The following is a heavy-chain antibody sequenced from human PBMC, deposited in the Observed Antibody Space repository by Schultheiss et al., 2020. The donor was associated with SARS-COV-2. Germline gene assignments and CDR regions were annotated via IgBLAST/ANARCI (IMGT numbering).Heavy chain of an antibody. CDR3: AATLYCSSTSCFGMDV. V-gene: IGHV1-2*02. Sequence: ASVKVSCKASGYTFTGYYVHWVRQAPGQGLEWMGWLNPLNGGTNYAQNFQGRVTLTRDTSTSTAYMELSSLKSDDTAVYYCAATLYCSSTSCFGMDVWGQGTTVTVSS. CDR2: LNPLNGGT. J-gene: IGHJ6*02. D-gene: IGHD2-2*01. CDR1: GYTFTGYY.